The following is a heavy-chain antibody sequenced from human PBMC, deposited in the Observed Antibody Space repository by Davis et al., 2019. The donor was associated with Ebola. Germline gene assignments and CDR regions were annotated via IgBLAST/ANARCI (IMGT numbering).Heavy chain of an antibody. V-gene: IGHV6-1*01. D-gene: IGHD4-17*01. J-gene: IGHJ6*02. CDR3: ARSYGDYEYYYYGMDV. CDR2: TYYRSKWYN. Sequence: SQTLSLTCAISGDSVSSNSAAWNWIRQPPSRGLEWLGRTYYRSKWYNDYAVSVKSRITINPDTSKNQFSLQLNSVTPEDTAVYYCARSYGDYEYYYYGMDVWGQGTTVTVSS. CDR1: GDSVSSNSAA.